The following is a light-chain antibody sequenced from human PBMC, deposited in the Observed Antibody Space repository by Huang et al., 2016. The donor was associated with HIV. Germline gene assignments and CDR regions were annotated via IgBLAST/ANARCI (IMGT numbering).Light chain of an antibody. J-gene: IGKJ2*01. CDR3: QEYYRAPYT. CDR1: KVISNY. Sequence: DIQMTQSPSSLSTSIGDRVTITCRASKVISNYLEWYQQNPGKVPKLRIYGASTLQSRVPSRFSGSGSGTDFTLTISSLQPEDVATYYCQEYYRAPYTFGQGTKLEIK. CDR2: GAS. V-gene: IGKV1-27*01.